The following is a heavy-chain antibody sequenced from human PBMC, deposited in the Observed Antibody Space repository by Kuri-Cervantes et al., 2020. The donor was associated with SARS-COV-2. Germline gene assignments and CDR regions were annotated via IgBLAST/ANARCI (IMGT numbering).Heavy chain of an antibody. CDR3: ARGGYCSGCSCHSGSRYYYYYMDV. V-gene: IGHV1-2*02. J-gene: IGHJ6*03. CDR2: INPNSGGT. D-gene: IGHD2-15*01. CDR1: GYTFTGYY. Sequence: ASVKVSCKASGYTFTGYYMHWVRQAPGQGLEWMGWINPNSGGTNYAQKFQGRVTMTRDTSISTAYMELSRLRSEDTAVYYCARGGYCSGCSCHSGSRYYYYYMDVWGKGTTVTVSS.